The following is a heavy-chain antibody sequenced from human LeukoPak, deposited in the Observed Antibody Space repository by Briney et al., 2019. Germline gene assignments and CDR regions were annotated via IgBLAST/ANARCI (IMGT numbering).Heavy chain of an antibody. CDR2: MNPNSGNT. CDR1: VYTFTTYD. Sequence: GASVKVSCKASVYTFTTYDINWVRQATGQGREWMGWMNPNSGNTGYAQKFQGRVTMTRNTSMSTAYMELNSLRSEDTAVYYCARANYYGSGKKDLDYWGQGTLVTVSS. D-gene: IGHD3-10*01. V-gene: IGHV1-8*01. CDR3: ARANYYGSGKKDLDY. J-gene: IGHJ4*02.